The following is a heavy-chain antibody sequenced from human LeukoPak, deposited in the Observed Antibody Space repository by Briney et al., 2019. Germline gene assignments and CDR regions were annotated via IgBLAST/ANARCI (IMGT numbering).Heavy chain of an antibody. D-gene: IGHD6-19*01. Sequence: PGRSLRLSCAASGFNFKNYDMHWVRQAPDKGLEWAAVIWYDGSKQYYADSVKGRFTISRDNSKNMLYLQINSLRVEDTAVYYCARDIRSSYFDCWGQATLVTVSS. CDR3: ARDIRSSYFDC. J-gene: IGHJ4*02. CDR1: GFNFKNYD. CDR2: IWYDGSKQ. V-gene: IGHV3-33*01.